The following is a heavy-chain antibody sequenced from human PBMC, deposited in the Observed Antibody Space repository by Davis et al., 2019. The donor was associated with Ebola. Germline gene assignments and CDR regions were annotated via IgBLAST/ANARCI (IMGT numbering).Heavy chain of an antibody. J-gene: IGHJ4*02. Sequence: VSCKGSGYSFTSYWIGWVRQMPGKGLEWMGIIYPGDSDTRYSPSFQGQVTISADKSISTAYLQWSSLKASDTAMYYCARTKSYYYDSFDYWGQGTLVTVSS. CDR1: GYSFTSYW. CDR3: ARTKSYYYDSFDY. CDR2: IYPGDSDT. V-gene: IGHV5-51*01. D-gene: IGHD3-22*01.